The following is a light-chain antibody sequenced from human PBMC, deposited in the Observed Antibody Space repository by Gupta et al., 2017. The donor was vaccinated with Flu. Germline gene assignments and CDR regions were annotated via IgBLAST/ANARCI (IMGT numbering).Light chain of an antibody. J-gene: IGLJ3*02. Sequence: TISCTGSSSNIGAGYDVHWYQQLPGTAPKVLIYGNNNRPSGVPDRFSGSQSGTSASLAITGLQAEDEGDYYCQSNDSSLSGSFVFGGGTKLTVL. CDR3: QSNDSSLSGSFV. CDR1: SSNIGAGYD. V-gene: IGLV1-40*01. CDR2: GNN.